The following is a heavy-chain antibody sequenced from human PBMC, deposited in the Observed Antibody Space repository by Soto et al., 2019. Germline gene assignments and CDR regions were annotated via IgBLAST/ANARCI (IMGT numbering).Heavy chain of an antibody. V-gene: IGHV1-3*01. J-gene: IGHJ6*02. D-gene: IGHD3-3*01. CDR2: INAGNGNT. Sequence: ASVKVSCKASGYSFASYAMHWVRQAPGQRLEWMGWINAGNGNTKYSQKFQGRVTITRDTSASTAYMELSSLRSEDTAVYYCARGIPTIFGVVIPVVYYYGMDVWGQGTTVTVSS. CDR3: ARGIPTIFGVVIPVVYYYGMDV. CDR1: GYSFASYA.